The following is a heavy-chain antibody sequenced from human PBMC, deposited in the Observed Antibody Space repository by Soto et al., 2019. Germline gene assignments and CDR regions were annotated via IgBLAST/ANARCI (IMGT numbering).Heavy chain of an antibody. V-gene: IGHV3-64*04. J-gene: IGHJ4*02. CDR3: ARGAGPFDY. CDR2: ISSNGGSI. D-gene: IGHD1-26*01. Sequence: GGSLRLSCSASGFAFYGFAMHWVRQAPGKGLEYVAAISSNGGSIYYVDSVKGRFTISRDNSKNTLYLQMNSLRAEDTAVYYCARGAGPFDYWGQGTLVTVSS. CDR1: GFAFYGFA.